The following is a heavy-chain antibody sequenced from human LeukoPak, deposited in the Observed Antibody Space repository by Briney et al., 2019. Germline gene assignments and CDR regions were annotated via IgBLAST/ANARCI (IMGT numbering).Heavy chain of an antibody. J-gene: IGHJ4*02. D-gene: IGHD6-13*01. CDR3: ARGGAAAGLFDY. CDR2: IYTSGST. V-gene: IGHV4-59*10. Sequence: SETLSLTCAVYGGSFSSYYWSWIRQPAGKGLEWIGRIYTSGSTNYNPSLKSRVTMSVDTSKNQFSLKLSSVTAADTAVYYCARGGAAAGLFDYWGQGTLVTVSS. CDR1: GGSFSSYY.